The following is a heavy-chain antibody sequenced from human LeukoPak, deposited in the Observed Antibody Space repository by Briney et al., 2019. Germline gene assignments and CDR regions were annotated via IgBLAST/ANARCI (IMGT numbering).Heavy chain of an antibody. CDR2: VFPIFGIT. J-gene: IGHJ6*02. CDR1: GGTFSSYA. Sequence: SVKVSCKASGGTFSSYAISWVRQAPGQGLEWMGGVFPIFGITNYAQKFQGRVTISADESTSTAYMELSSLRSEDTAVYYCARVTERDSNLYGMDVWGQGTTVTVSS. V-gene: IGHV1-69*13. D-gene: IGHD4-11*01. CDR3: ARVTERDSNLYGMDV.